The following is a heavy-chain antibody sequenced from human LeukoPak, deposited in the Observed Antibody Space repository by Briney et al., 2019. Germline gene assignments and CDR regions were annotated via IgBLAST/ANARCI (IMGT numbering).Heavy chain of an antibody. CDR1: GFSLSTSEVA. Sequence: SGPTLVNPTQTLTATCTFSGFSLSTSEVAMGWIRQPPGKALESLPLIYWNNDKRYSPSLKSRLTITKDTSKSQVVLTMTDMDHVDTATYYCAHREAKYSSNDGDAFDIWGQGTMVTVSS. D-gene: IGHD2-2*01. V-gene: IGHV2-5*01. J-gene: IGHJ3*02. CDR3: AHREAKYSSNDGDAFDI. CDR2: IYWNNDK.